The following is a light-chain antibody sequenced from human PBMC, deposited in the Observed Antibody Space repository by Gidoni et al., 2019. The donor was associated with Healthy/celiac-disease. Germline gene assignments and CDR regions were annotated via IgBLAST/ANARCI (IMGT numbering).Light chain of an antibody. J-gene: IGKJ4*01. Sequence: EIVLTQSPATLSLSPGERATLPCRASQSVSSYLAWYQQKPGQAPRLLIYDASNRATGIPARFSGSGSGTDFTLTISSLEPEDFAVYYCQQRSNWPLXFXGGTKVEIK. CDR2: DAS. V-gene: IGKV3-11*01. CDR3: QQRSNWPLX. CDR1: QSVSSY.